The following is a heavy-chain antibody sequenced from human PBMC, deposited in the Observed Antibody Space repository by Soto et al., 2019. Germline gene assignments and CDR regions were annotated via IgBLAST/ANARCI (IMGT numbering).Heavy chain of an antibody. Sequence: GGSLRLSCAASGFTFSSYAMSWVRQAPGKGLEWVSAISGSGGSTYYADSVKGRFTISRDNSKDTLYLQMNSLRAEDTAVYYCAKGQDLIAAAGTDYWGQGTLVTVYS. CDR2: ISGSGGST. V-gene: IGHV3-23*01. CDR1: GFTFSSYA. J-gene: IGHJ4*02. CDR3: AKGQDLIAAAGTDY. D-gene: IGHD6-13*01.